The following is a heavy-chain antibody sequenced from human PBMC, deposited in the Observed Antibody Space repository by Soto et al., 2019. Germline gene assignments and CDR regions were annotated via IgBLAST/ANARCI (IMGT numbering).Heavy chain of an antibody. CDR1: GFTFDDYA. D-gene: IGHD3-10*01. V-gene: IGHV3-9*01. CDR2: ISWNSGSI. Sequence: EVQLVESGGGLVQPGRSLRLSCAASGFTFDDYAMHWVRQAPGKGLEWVSGISWNSGSIGYADSVKGRITISRDNAKNSLELQMNSLRAEDTALYYCAKYIAYGSDAFDIWGQGTMVTVSS. CDR3: AKYIAYGSDAFDI. J-gene: IGHJ3*02.